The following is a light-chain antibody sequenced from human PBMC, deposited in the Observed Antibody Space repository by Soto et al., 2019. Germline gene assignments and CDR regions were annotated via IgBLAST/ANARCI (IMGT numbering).Light chain of an antibody. CDR3: QQTYTTPEIT. Sequence: EIQMSQAPSSLSASVGDRGTITCRASQSISIYLNWYQLKPGKAPNLLMYGASYLKSGVPTRFSGSCSGTDFTLTISSLQPEDFAIHYCQQTYTTPEITFGQGTLLGIK. J-gene: IGKJ5*01. V-gene: IGKV1-39*01. CDR2: GAS. CDR1: QSISIY.